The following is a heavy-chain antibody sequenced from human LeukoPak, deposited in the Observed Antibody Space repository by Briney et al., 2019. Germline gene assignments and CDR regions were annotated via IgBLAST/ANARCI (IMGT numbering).Heavy chain of an antibody. D-gene: IGHD4-17*01. CDR1: GFSFSSYG. CDR2: ISYDGSNK. CDR3: AKDLSSDDYGLADY. V-gene: IGHV3-30*18. Sequence: GGSLRLSCVGSGFSFSSYGMHWVRQAPGKGLEWVAVISYDGSNKYYADSVKGRFTISRDNSKNTLYLQMNSLRAEDTAVYYCAKDLSSDDYGLADYWGQGTLVTVSS. J-gene: IGHJ4*02.